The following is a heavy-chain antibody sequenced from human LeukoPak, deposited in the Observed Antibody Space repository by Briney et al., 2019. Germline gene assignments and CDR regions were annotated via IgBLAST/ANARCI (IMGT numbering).Heavy chain of an antibody. Sequence: PSETLSLTCAVYGGSFSGYYWSWIRKPPGKGLEWIGEINHSGSTNYNPSLKSRVTISVDTSKNQFSLKLSSVTAADTAVYYCARQHSDYVWGSYRSDYWGQGTLVTVSS. CDR3: ARQHSDYVWGSYRSDY. J-gene: IGHJ4*02. V-gene: IGHV4-34*01. CDR2: INHSGST. D-gene: IGHD3-16*02. CDR1: GGSFSGYY.